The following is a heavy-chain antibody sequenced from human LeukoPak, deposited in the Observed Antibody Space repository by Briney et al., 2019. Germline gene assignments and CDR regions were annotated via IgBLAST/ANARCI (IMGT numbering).Heavy chain of an antibody. Sequence: SETLSLTCTVSGGSISNGDHYWSWIRQHPGKGLEWIGHIYYSGSTYYNPSLKSRGIISVETSKNRFSLKLSSVTAADTAVYFCAKAEDWVPPGCFDYWGQGTLVTVSS. CDR1: GGSISNGDHY. D-gene: IGHD3/OR15-3a*01. CDR3: AKAEDWVPPGCFDY. V-gene: IGHV4-31*03. CDR2: IYYSGST. J-gene: IGHJ4*02.